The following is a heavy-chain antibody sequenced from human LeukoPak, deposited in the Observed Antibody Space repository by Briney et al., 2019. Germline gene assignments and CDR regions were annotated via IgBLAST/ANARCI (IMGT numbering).Heavy chain of an antibody. CDR1: GFTFSSYA. V-gene: IGHV3-23*01. Sequence: PGGSLRLSCAASGFTFSSYAMSWVRQAPGKGLDWVSAISGSGGSTYYADSVKGRFTIYRDNSKNTLYLQMNSLRAEDTAVYYCAEDLYYYDSRTYYWGQGTLVTVSS. D-gene: IGHD3-22*01. CDR3: AEDLYYYDSRTYY. CDR2: ISGSGGST. J-gene: IGHJ4*02.